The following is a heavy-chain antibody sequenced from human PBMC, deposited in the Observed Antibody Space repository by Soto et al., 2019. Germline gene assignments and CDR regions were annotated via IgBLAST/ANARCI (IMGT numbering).Heavy chain of an antibody. CDR3: ARGMYLVPARAFDY. Sequence: SETLSLTCAVYGGSFSGYYWSWIRQPPGKGLEWTGEINHSGSTNYNPSLKSRVTISVDTSKNQFSLKLSSVTAADTAVYYCARGMYLVPARAFDYWGQGTLVTVSS. CDR2: INHSGST. D-gene: IGHD2-2*01. CDR1: GGSFSGYY. V-gene: IGHV4-34*01. J-gene: IGHJ4*02.